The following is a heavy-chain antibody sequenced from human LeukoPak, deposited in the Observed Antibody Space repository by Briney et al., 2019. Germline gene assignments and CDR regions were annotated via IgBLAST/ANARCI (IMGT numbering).Heavy chain of an antibody. D-gene: IGHD3-10*01. CDR2: INHSGST. CDR3: TRHQTNFYGSGAPFDP. V-gene: IGHV4-34*01. CDR1: GGSFSGYY. J-gene: IGHJ5*02. Sequence: KPSETLSLTCAVYGGSFSGYYWSWILQPPGKGLEWIGEINHSGSTNYNPSLKSRVTMSVDTSKNQFSLQLTSMTAADTAIYYCTRHQTNFYGSGAPFDPWGQGTLVTVSS.